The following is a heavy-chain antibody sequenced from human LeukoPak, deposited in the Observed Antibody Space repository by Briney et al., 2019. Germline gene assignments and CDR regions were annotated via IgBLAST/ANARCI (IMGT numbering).Heavy chain of an antibody. Sequence: ASVKVSCKTSGYSFTNYNLHWVRQAPGQRLEWMGIIKPSGGDTHYAQKFQGRVFMTRDTSTSTVYMELSSLKSEDTAVYYCARVDEDGFDYWGQGTLVTVSS. CDR2: IKPSGGDT. V-gene: IGHV1-46*01. CDR1: GYSFTNYN. J-gene: IGHJ4*02. CDR3: ARVDEDGFDY.